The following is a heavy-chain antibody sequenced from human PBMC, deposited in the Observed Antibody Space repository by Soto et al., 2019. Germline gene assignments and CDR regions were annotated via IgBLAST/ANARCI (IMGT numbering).Heavy chain of an antibody. V-gene: IGHV3-15*01. J-gene: IGHJ3*02. CDR3: TTEAPIGYCSGGSCSINDAFDI. D-gene: IGHD2-15*01. CDR2: IKSKTDGGTT. Sequence: PGGSLRLSCAASGFTFSNAWMSWVRQAPGKGLEWVGRIKSKTDGGTTDYAAPVKGRFTISRDDSKNTLYLQMNSLKTEDTAVYYCTTEAPIGYCSGGSCSINDAFDIWGQGTMVTVSS. CDR1: GFTFSNAW.